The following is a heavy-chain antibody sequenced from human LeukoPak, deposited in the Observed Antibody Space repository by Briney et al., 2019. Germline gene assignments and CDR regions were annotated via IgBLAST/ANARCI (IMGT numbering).Heavy chain of an antibody. CDR3: ARHSTSGWPDYYYYGMDV. J-gene: IGHJ6*02. CDR2: IYYSGST. V-gene: IGHV4-39*01. Sequence: SETLSLTCTVSGGSISSSSYYWGWIRQPPGKGLEWIGSIYYSGSTYYNPSLKSRVTISVDTSKNQYSLKLSSVTAADTAVYYCARHSTSGWPDYYYYGMDVWGQGTTVTVSS. D-gene: IGHD6-19*01. CDR1: GGSISSSSYY.